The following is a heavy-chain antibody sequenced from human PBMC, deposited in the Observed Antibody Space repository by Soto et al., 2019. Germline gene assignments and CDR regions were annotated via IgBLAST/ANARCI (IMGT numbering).Heavy chain of an antibody. CDR1: GGTFSSYA. CDR2: IIPIFGTA. CDR3: ARAPRYCSSTSCYTGGNYYYYGMDV. V-gene: IGHV1-69*01. D-gene: IGHD2-2*02. Sequence: QVQLVQSGAEVKKPGSSVKVSCKASGGTFSSYAISWARQAPGQGLEWMGGIIPIFGTANYAQKFQGRVTITADESTSTAYMELSSLRSEDTAVYYCARAPRYCSSTSCYTGGNYYYYGMDVWGQGTTVTVSS. J-gene: IGHJ6*02.